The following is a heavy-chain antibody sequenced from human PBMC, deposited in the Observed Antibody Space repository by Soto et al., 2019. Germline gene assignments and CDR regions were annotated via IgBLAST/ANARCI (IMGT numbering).Heavy chain of an antibody. D-gene: IGHD6-19*01. V-gene: IGHV4-30-2*01. CDR2: IYHSGST. Sequence: PSETLSLTCAVSGGSISSGGYSWSWIRQPPGKGLEWIGYIYHSGSTYYNPSLKSRVTISVDTSKNQFSLKLSSVTAADTAVYYCARHRTHSSGWYFDYWGQGTLVTVSS. CDR1: GGSISSGGYS. CDR3: ARHRTHSSGWYFDY. J-gene: IGHJ4*02.